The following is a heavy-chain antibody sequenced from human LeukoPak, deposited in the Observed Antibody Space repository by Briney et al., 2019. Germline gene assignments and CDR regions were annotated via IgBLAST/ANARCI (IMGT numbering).Heavy chain of an antibody. D-gene: IGHD6-6*01. V-gene: IGHV3-33*06. CDR1: GFTFSSYG. Sequence: GRSLRLSXAASGFTFSSYGMHWVRQAPGKGVEWVAVIWYDGSNKYYAVSVKGRFTISRDNSKNTLYLQMNSLRAEDTAVYYCAKGSEYSSSVFDYWGQGTLVTVSS. CDR3: AKGSEYSSSVFDY. J-gene: IGHJ4*02. CDR2: IWYDGSNK.